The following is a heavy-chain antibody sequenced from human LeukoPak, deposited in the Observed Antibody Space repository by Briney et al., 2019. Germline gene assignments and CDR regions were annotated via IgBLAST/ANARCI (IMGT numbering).Heavy chain of an antibody. CDR1: GGSISSGSYY. J-gene: IGHJ4*02. D-gene: IGHD6-13*01. V-gene: IGHV4-61*02. CDR2: IYTSGST. Sequence: SQTLSLTCSVSGGSISSGSYYWSWIRQPAGEGLEWIGRIYTSGSTNYNPSLKSRLTISLDTSKNQFSLNLSSVTAADTAMYYCARGAAAGSEQVDSWGQGTLVTVSS. CDR3: ARGAAAGSEQVDS.